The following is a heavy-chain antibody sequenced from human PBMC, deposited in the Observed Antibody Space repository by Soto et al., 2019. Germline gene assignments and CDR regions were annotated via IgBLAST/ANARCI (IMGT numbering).Heavy chain of an antibody. V-gene: IGHV1-18*01. CDR2: FTAFNGNT. CDR1: GYTFTDYG. CDR3: ARISQSDFWSGYYYFFDY. D-gene: IGHD3-3*01. J-gene: IGHJ4*02. Sequence: QVHLVQSGAEVEKPGASVKVSCKASGYTFTDYGISWVRQAPGQGLQCMGWFTAFNGNTKYAQQFQGKVTMTTDTSTSTAYMELRSLESDDTAVYYCARISQSDFWSGYYYFFDYWGQGTLVTVSS.